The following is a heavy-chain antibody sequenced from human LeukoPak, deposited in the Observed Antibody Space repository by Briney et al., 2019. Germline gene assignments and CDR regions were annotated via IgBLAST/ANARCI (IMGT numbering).Heavy chain of an antibody. CDR1: GFVFSNFA. D-gene: IGHD2-15*01. V-gene: IGHV3-23*01. CDR2: ISTGGGDT. Sequence: GGSLRLSCTASGFVFSNFAMSWVRQAPGKGLEWVSAISTGGGDTYHADSVEGRFTISRDQSKNTLYLQMNSLRDEDMAMYYCARQIGFCSDGTCYFDDWGQGTLVTVSS. CDR3: ARQIGFCSDGTCYFDD. J-gene: IGHJ4*02.